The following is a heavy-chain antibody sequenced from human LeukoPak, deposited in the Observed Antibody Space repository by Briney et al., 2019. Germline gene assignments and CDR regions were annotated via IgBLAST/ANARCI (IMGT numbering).Heavy chain of an antibody. J-gene: IGHJ4*02. CDR3: AKGIIAARSLFGY. Sequence: GGSLRLSCAASGFTFSSYGMHWVRQAPGKGLEWVAVISYDGSNKYYADSVKGRFTISRDNSKNTLYLQMNSLRAEDTVVYYCAKGIIAARSLFGYWGQGTLVTVSS. D-gene: IGHD6-6*01. CDR1: GFTFSSYG. CDR2: ISYDGSNK. V-gene: IGHV3-30*18.